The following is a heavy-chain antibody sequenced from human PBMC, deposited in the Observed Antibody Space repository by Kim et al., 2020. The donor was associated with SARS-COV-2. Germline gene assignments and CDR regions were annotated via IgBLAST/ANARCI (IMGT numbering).Heavy chain of an antibody. D-gene: IGHD2-15*01. Sequence: SETLSLTCAVYGGSFSGYYWSWIRQPPGKGLEWIGEINHSGSTNYNPSLKSRVTISVDTSKNQFSLKLSSVTAADTAVYYCARGRYCSGGSCYDYWGQGT. CDR2: INHSGST. CDR3: ARGRYCSGGSCYDY. J-gene: IGHJ4*02. CDR1: GGSFSGYY. V-gene: IGHV4-34*01.